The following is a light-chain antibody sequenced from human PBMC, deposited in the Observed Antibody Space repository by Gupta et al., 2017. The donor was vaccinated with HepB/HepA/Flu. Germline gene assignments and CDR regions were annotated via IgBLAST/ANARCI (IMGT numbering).Light chain of an antibody. CDR1: SSDIGTYNR. V-gene: IGLV2-18*02. J-gene: IGLJ2*01. Sequence: HSALTQPPSVSGSPGQSVTISCTGTSSDIGTYNRVSGYQQPPGTAPKLMIYDVSNRPSGVPDRFSGSKSGNTASLTISGLQAEDEADYYCSSNTTSNTVVFGGGTKLTVL. CDR3: SSNTTSNTVV. CDR2: DVS.